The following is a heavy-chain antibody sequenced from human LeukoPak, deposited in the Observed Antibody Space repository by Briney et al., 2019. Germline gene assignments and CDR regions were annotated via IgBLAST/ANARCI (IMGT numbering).Heavy chain of an antibody. Sequence: PGGSLRLSCAASGFTFSSYAMSWVRQAPGKGLEWVSAISGSGGSTYYADSVKGRFTISRDNSKNTLYLQMNSLRAEDTAVYYCAKDAPVTYYYDSSGYQLLDYWGQGTLVTVSS. CDR2: ISGSGGST. J-gene: IGHJ4*02. CDR3: AKDAPVTYYYDSSGYQLLDY. D-gene: IGHD3-22*01. CDR1: GFTFSSYA. V-gene: IGHV3-23*01.